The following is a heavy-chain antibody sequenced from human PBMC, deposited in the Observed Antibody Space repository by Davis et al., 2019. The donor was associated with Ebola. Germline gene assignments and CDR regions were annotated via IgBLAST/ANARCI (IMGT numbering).Heavy chain of an antibody. CDR3: AKSGRDYDFWSGYFSDKFDY. D-gene: IGHD3-3*01. J-gene: IGHJ4*02. V-gene: IGHV3-23*01. Sequence: PGGSLRLSCAASGFTFSSYAMSWVRQAPGKGLAWVSAISGSGGSTYYADSVKGRFTISRDNSKNTLYLQMNSLRAEDTAVYYCAKSGRDYDFWSGYFSDKFDYWGQGTLVTVSS. CDR2: ISGSGGST. CDR1: GFTFSSYA.